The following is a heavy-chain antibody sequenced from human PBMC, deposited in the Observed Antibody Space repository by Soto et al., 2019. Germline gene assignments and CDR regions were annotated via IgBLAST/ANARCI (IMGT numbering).Heavy chain of an antibody. V-gene: IGHV3-21*01. D-gene: IGHD1-1*01. CDR1: GFTFSPYI. Sequence: EVQLVESGGGLVKPGGSLRLSCAASGFTFSPYIMNWVRQAPGKGLQWVSSISGSSAYIHYADSVKGRFTISRDNAKSSLYLQMNSLRAEDTAVYYCARDRPGTTAGYWGQGTLVTVSS. CDR3: ARDRPGTTAGY. CDR2: ISGSSAYI. J-gene: IGHJ4*02.